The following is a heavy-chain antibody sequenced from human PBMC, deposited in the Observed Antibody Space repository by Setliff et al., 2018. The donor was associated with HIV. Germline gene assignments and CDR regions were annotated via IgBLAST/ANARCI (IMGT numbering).Heavy chain of an antibody. D-gene: IGHD1-7*01. J-gene: IGHJ6*03. CDR1: GGSVSGYY. CDR2: IDPSGST. CDR3: ARDRSNWNYGKNYMDV. V-gene: IGHV4-34*01. Sequence: ASETLSLTCAVYGGSVSGYYWSWIRQPPGKGLEWIGEIDPSGSTNYNPSLKSRVTISVDTPKNQFSLKLSSVTAADRAVYYCARDRSNWNYGKNYMDVWGKGTTVTVS.